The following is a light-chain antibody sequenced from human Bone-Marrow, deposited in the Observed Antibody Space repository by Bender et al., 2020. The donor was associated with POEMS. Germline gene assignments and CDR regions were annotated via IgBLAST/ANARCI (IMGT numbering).Light chain of an antibody. CDR1: SSAVGGYNS. J-gene: IGLJ2*01. CDR2: DVS. V-gene: IGLV2-11*01. Sequence: QSALTQPRSVSGSPGQSVAISCTGSSSAVGGYNSVSWYQQHTGKAPKLIIYDVSKRPSRVPDRFSGSKSGNTASLTISALQAEDEADYYCCSYAPSSSFDVFFGGGTKLTVL. CDR3: CSYAPSSSFDVF.